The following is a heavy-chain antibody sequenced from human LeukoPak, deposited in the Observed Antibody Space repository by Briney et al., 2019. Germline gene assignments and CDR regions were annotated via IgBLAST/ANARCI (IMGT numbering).Heavy chain of an antibody. CDR1: GFTFSSYA. J-gene: IGHJ4*02. V-gene: IGHV3-23*01. D-gene: IGHD6-13*01. CDR3: AKGFDSSWYYFDY. CDR2: ISSGRST. Sequence: GGSLSLSCAASGFTFSSYAMGWVRQAPGRGLEWVSCISSGRSTYYADSVKGRFTISRDNSKNTLYLQMNSLRAEDTAVYYCAKGFDSSWYYFDYWGQGTLVTVSS.